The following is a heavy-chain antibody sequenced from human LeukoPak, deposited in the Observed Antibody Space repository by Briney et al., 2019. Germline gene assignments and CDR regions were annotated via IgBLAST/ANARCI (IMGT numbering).Heavy chain of an antibody. V-gene: IGHV5-51*01. CDR3: ARGGTMVRGGIYYFYY. CDR2: IYAGDSDT. CDR1: GYTFTTYW. J-gene: IGHJ4*02. Sequence: GESLRISCKGSGYTFTTYWIGWVRQMPGKGLEWMGIIYAGDSDTRYSPSFQGQVTFSADKSISTAYLQWSSLKASDTAMYYCARGGTMVRGGIYYFYYWGQGTLVTVSS. D-gene: IGHD3-10*01.